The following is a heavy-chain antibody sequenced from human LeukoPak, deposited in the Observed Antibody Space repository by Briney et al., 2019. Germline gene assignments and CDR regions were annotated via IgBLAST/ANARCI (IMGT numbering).Heavy chain of an antibody. Sequence: GGSLRLSCAASGFTFSNFAMSWVRQAPGKGLEWVSTIGGSGGSTYYADSVKGRFTISRDNSKNTLYLQMNSLRAEDTAVYYCAKDPGDYYDSSGYSDYWGQGTLVTVSS. CDR1: GFTFSNFA. D-gene: IGHD3-22*01. V-gene: IGHV3-23*01. J-gene: IGHJ4*02. CDR2: IGGSGGST. CDR3: AKDPGDYYDSSGYSDY.